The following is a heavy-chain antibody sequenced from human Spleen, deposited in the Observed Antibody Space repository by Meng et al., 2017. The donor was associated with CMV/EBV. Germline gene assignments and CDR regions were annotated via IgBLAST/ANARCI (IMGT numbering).Heavy chain of an antibody. CDR2: INSDGSST. CDR1: GFPFSIYS. D-gene: IGHD1-1*01. CDR3: ARGWAGTTVY. Sequence: GESLKISCAASGFPFSIYSMNWVRQAPGKGLVWVSRINSDGSSTSYADSVKGRFTISRDNAKNTLYLQMNSLRAEDTAVYYCARGWAGTTVYWGQGTLVTVSS. J-gene: IGHJ4*02. V-gene: IGHV3-74*01.